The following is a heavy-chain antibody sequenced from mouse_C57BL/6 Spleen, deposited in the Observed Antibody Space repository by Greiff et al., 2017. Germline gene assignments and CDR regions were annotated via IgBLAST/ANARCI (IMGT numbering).Heavy chain of an antibody. Sequence: VQLQQPGAELVRPGSSVKLSCKASGYTFTSYWMHWVKQRPIQGLEWIGNIDPSDSETHYNQKFKDKATLTVDKSSSTAYMQLSSLTSEDSAVYYCARIHEGAMDYWGQGTSVTVSS. CDR1: GYTFTSYW. J-gene: IGHJ4*01. CDR2: IDPSDSET. V-gene: IGHV1-52*01. CDR3: ARIHEGAMDY.